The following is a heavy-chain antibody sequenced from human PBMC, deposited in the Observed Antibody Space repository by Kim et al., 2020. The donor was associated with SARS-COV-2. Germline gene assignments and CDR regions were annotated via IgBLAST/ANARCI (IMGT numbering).Heavy chain of an antibody. J-gene: IGHJ4*02. D-gene: IGHD3-9*01. CDR3: TTHLLRYSDWAD. Sequence: DYSEPAKGRFTISRNDSKNTLYLQMNSLKTEDTAVYYCTTHLLRYSDWADWGQGTMVTVSS. V-gene: IGHV3-15*01.